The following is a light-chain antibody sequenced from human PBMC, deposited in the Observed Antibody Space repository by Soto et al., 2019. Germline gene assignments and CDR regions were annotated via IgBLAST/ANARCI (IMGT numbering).Light chain of an antibody. V-gene: IGLV2-14*01. CDR3: SSYTTSNTRQVV. CDR2: DVS. CDR1: SSDVGGYNY. J-gene: IGLJ1*01. Sequence: QSALTQPASVSGSPGQSITISCTGTSSDVGGYNYVSWYQQHPGKAPKFMIYDVSNRPSGVPNRFSASKSGNTSSLTISGLQAEDDADYYCSSYTTSNTRQVVFGTGTKLTVL.